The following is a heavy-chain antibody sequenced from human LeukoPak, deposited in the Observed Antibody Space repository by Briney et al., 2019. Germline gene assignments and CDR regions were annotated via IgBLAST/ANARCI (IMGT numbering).Heavy chain of an antibody. D-gene: IGHD6-13*01. CDR3: ARIAAAGAFDI. CDR2: IYYSGST. J-gene: IGHJ3*02. CDR1: GASMSGYY. Sequence: SETLSLTCNVSGASMSGYYWSWFRQPPGKGLEWIGYIYYSGSTNYNPSLKSRVTISVDTSKNQFSLKLSSVAAADTAVYYCARIAAAGAFDIWGQGTMVTVSS. V-gene: IGHV4-59*01.